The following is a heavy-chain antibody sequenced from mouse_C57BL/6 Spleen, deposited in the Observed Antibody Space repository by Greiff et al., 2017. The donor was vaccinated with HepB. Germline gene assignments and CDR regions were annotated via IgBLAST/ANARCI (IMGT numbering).Heavy chain of an antibody. CDR2: IWTGGGT. CDR1: GFSLTSYA. V-gene: IGHV2-9-1*01. J-gene: IGHJ4*01. Sequence: VKVVESGPGLVAPSQSLSITCTVSGFSLTSYAISWVRQPPGKGLEWLGVIWTGGGTNYNSALKSRLSISKDNSKSQVFLKMNSLQTDDTARYYCARIDTTVVAPSIAMDYWGQGTSVTVSS. D-gene: IGHD1-1*01. CDR3: ARIDTTVVAPSIAMDY.